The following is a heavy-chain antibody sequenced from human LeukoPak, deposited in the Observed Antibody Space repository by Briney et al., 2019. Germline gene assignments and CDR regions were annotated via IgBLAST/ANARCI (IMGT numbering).Heavy chain of an antibody. J-gene: IGHJ6*02. Sequence: GGSLRLSCAASGFTFSSYSMNWVRQAPGKGLEWVSSISTISSYIYYADSVKGRFTISRDNAKNSLYPQMNSLRAEDTAVYYCARDWRYSSSSRDYYGMDVWGQGTTVTVSS. V-gene: IGHV3-21*01. CDR2: ISTISSYI. CDR3: ARDWRYSSSSRDYYGMDV. D-gene: IGHD6-6*01. CDR1: GFTFSSYS.